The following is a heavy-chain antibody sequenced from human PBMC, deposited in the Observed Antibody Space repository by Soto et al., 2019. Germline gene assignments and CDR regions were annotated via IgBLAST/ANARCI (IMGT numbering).Heavy chain of an antibody. J-gene: IGHJ4*02. CDR1: GFSFRNFE. D-gene: IGHD2-15*01. CDR2: ISPSGGDT. Sequence: EVQLVESGGGLVQPGGSLRLSCAASGFSFRNFEMNWVRQAPGKGLEWVSAISPSGGDTYYADSVTGRFTISRDNSRDTLYLQMNSLRADDTAVYYCVKSDRKDFWGQGTLVTVSS. CDR3: VKSDRKDF. V-gene: IGHV3-23*04.